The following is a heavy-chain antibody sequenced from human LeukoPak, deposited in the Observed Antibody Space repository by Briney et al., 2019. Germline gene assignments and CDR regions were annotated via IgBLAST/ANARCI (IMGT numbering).Heavy chain of an antibody. V-gene: IGHV1-3*01. J-gene: IGHJ3*02. CDR3: ARGPSGSPGAFDI. D-gene: IGHD1-26*01. Sequence: ASVKVSCKASGYTFTTYAIHWVRQAPGHSLEWMGWINGGNANIKYSQNFQGRVTITRDTSASTAYMELSSLTSEDTAIYYCARGPSGSPGAFDIWGQGTMVTVSS. CDR2: INGGNANI. CDR1: GYTFTTYA.